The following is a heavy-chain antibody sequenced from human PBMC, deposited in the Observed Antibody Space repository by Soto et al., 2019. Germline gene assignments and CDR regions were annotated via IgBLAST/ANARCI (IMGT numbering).Heavy chain of an antibody. V-gene: IGHV1-8*01. CDR1: GYTFTSYD. D-gene: IGHD3-9*01. CDR3: ARYRPRKRYFDWLPYYYGMDV. J-gene: IGHJ6*02. Sequence: ASVKVSCKASGYTFTSYDINWVRQATGQGLEWMGWMNPNSGNTGYAQKFQGRVTMTRNTSISTAYMELSSLRSEDTAVYYCARYRPRKRYFDWLPYYYGMDVWGQGTTVTVSS. CDR2: MNPNSGNT.